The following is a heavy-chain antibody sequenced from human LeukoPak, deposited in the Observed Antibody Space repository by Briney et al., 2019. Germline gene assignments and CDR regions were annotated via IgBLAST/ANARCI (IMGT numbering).Heavy chain of an antibody. CDR3: ARVYCSSASCYAKGFDY. Sequence: PSETLSLTCTVSGGSISSYYWSWIRQPPGKGLEWIGYIYYSGSTNYNPSLKSRVTISVDTSKNQFSLKLSSVSAADTVIYYCARVYCSSASCYAKGFDYWGQGTLVTVSS. CDR2: IYYSGST. CDR1: GGSISSYY. J-gene: IGHJ4*02. D-gene: IGHD2-2*01. V-gene: IGHV4-59*01.